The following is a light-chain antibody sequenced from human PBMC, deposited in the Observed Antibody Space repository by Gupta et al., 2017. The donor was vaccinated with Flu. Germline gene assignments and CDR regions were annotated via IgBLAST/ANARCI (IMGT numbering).Light chain of an antibody. CDR3: SSYAGSKKV. CDR1: SSDVGGYNY. CDR2: EVS. J-gene: IGLJ1*01. V-gene: IGLV2-8*01. Sequence: QSDLTQPPSASWSPGQSVTISCTGTSSDVGGYNYVSWYQQHPGKAPKLMIYEVSKRPSGVPDRFSGSKSGNTASLTVSGLQAEDEADYYFSSYAGSKKVFGTGTKVTVL.